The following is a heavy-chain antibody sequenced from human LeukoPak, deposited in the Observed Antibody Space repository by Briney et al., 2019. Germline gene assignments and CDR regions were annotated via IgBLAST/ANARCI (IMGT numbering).Heavy chain of an antibody. CDR1: GFTFSSYE. J-gene: IGHJ4*02. CDR3: ARDYSSGWNPYYFDY. CDR2: ISSSGSTI. V-gene: IGHV3-48*03. Sequence: PGGSLRLSCAASGFTFSSYEMNWVRQAPGKGLEWVSHISSSGSTIYYADSVKGRFTISRDNAKNSLYLQMNSLRAEDTAVYYCARDYSSGWNPYYFDYWGQGTLVTVSS. D-gene: IGHD6-19*01.